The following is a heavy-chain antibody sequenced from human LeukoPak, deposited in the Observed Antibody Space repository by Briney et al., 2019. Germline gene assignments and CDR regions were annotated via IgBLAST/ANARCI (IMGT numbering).Heavy chain of an antibody. J-gene: IGHJ4*02. CDR3: AKAVAGSLSFDY. D-gene: IGHD6-19*01. Sequence: GGSLRLSCAASGFTVSSYAMSWVRQAPGKGLEWVSLISGSGGIYYADSVKGRFTISRDNSKNTLYLQMNALRVEDTAVYYCAKAVAGSLSFDYWGQGTLVTVSS. V-gene: IGHV3-23*01. CDR2: ISGSGGI. CDR1: GFTVSSYA.